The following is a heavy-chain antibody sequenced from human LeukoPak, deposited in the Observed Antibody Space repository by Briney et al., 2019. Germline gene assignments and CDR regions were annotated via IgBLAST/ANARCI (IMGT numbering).Heavy chain of an antibody. V-gene: IGHV1-69*06. CDR2: IIPIFGTA. Sequence: GSSVKVSCKASGGTFSSYAISWVRQAPGQGLEWMGGIIPIFGTANYAQKFQGRVTITADKSTSTAYMELSSLRSEDTAVYYCARGYLSVVPAEYYYYYMDVWGKGTTVTVSS. J-gene: IGHJ6*03. CDR3: ARGYLSVVPAEYYYYYMDV. D-gene: IGHD2-2*01. CDR1: GGTFSSYA.